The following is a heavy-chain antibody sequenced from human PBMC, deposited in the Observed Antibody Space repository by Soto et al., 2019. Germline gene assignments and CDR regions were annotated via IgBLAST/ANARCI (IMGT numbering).Heavy chain of an antibody. CDR2: ISAYNGNT. CDR3: ARDIGQQWREDRFDD. J-gene: IGHJ4*02. D-gene: IGHD6-19*01. V-gene: IGHV1-18*01. Sequence: QVQLVQSGAEVKKPGASVKVSCKASGYTFTSYGISWVRQAPGQGLEWMGWISAYNGNTNYAQKLQGRVTMTTDTSTSTADMELRSLRSDDTAVYYCARDIGQQWREDRFDDWGQGTLVTVSS. CDR1: GYTFTSYG.